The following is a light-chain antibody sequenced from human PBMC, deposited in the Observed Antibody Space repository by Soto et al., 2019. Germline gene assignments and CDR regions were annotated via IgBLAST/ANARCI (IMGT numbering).Light chain of an antibody. Sequence: VLTQPPSASGTPGQRVTISCSGSSSNIGSEYVVWYQHLPGTAPKLLIYRNNQRPSGVPDRFAGSKSGTSASLAISGLRSEDEADYYCAARDDSLSGHWVFGGGTKLTVL. J-gene: IGLJ3*02. CDR3: AARDDSLSGHWV. CDR1: SSNIGSEY. CDR2: RNN. V-gene: IGLV1-47*01.